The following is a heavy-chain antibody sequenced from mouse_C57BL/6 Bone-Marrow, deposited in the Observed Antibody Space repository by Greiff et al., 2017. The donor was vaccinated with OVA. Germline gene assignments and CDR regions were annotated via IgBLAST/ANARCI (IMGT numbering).Heavy chain of an antibody. D-gene: IGHD1-1*01. V-gene: IGHV6-6*01. CDR3: SYYYGSSPSYAMDY. CDR2: IRNKANNHAT. J-gene: IGHJ4*01. CDR1: GFTFSDAW. Sequence: EVKLVESGGGLVQPGGSMKLSCAASGFTFSDAWMDWVRQSPEKGLEWVAEIRNKANNHATYYAESVKGRFTISRDDSKSSVYLQMNSLRAEDTGIYYCSYYYGSSPSYAMDYWGQGTSVTVSS.